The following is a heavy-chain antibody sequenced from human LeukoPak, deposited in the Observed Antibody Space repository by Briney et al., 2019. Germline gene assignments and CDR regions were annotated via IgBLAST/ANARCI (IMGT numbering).Heavy chain of an antibody. Sequence: PGGSLRLSCVASGFTFSNYWMSWVRQAPGKGLEWVANINQDESEKYYVDSVKGRFTISRDNAKNSLYLQMNSLRAEDTAVYYCARDGNDGFDYWGQGTLVTVSS. J-gene: IGHJ4*02. V-gene: IGHV3-7*05. CDR2: INQDESEK. CDR3: ARDGNDGFDY. CDR1: GFTFSNYW. D-gene: IGHD1-14*01.